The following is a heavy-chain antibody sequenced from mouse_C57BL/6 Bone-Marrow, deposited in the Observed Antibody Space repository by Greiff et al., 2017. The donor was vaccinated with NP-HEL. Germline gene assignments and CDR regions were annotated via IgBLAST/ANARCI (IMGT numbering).Heavy chain of an antibody. CDR3: ASDYYGSGGLYYFDY. Sequence: QVQLQQPGTDLVKPGASVKLSCKASGYTFTSYWMHWVKQRPGQGLEWIGNINPSNGGTNYNEKFKSKATLTVDKSSSTAYMQLSSLTSEDSAVYYCASDYYGSGGLYYFDYWGQGTTLTVSS. CDR2: INPSNGGT. J-gene: IGHJ2*01. CDR1: GYTFTSYW. V-gene: IGHV1-53*01. D-gene: IGHD1-1*01.